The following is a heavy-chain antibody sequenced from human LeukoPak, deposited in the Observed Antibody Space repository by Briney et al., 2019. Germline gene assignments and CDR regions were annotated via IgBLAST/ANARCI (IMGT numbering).Heavy chain of an antibody. D-gene: IGHD1-26*01. CDR1: GYTFTGYY. J-gene: IGHJ3*02. V-gene: IGHV1/OR15-3*02. CDR3: ATGGHSSGSYLSDAFDI. CDR2: INAGNGNT. Sequence: ASVKVSCKASGYTFTGYYMHWVRQAPGQGLEWMGWINAGNGNTKYSQKFQGRVTITRDTSASTAHMELSSLRSEDTAVYYCATGGHSSGSYLSDAFDIWGQGTMVTVSS.